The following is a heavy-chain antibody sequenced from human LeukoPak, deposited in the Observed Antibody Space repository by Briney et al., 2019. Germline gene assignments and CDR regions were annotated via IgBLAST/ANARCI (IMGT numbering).Heavy chain of an antibody. CDR1: GFTFDDYA. CDR3: AKDRYGSGRAYFDY. J-gene: IGHJ4*02. V-gene: IGHV3-9*01. CDR2: ISWNSGSI. Sequence: GGSLRLPCAASGFTFDDYAMHWVRQAPGKGLEWVSGISWNSGSIGYADSVKGRFTISRDNAKNSLYLQMNSLRAEDTALYYCAKDRYGSGRAYFDYWGQGTLVTVSS. D-gene: IGHD3-10*01.